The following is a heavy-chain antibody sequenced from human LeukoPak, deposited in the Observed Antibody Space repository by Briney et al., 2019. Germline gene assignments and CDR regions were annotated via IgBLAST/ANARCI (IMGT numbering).Heavy chain of an antibody. D-gene: IGHD1-26*01. J-gene: IGHJ4*02. Sequence: SETLSLTCRVSGGAISNDYWTCIRQPPGKGRESMRDSDYSGSTNYSPALNRPVTISVDTYKKQSSLKLRSVRAADTAVYYCARDIGGSYYFHYWGQGTLVTVFS. CDR3: ARDIGGSYYFHY. CDR2: SDYSGST. CDR1: GGAISNDY. V-gene: IGHV4-59*13.